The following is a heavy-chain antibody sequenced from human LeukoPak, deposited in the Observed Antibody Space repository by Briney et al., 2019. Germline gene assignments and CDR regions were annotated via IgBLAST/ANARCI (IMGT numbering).Heavy chain of an antibody. J-gene: IGHJ4*02. CDR3: ARGYDSSGYYFDG. CDR1: GDSISRYY. CDR2: IYNGGII. Sequence: PSETLSLTCTVSGDSISRYYWSWIRQPAGKGLEWIGRIYNGGIITYNPSLKSRVTMSIDTSNNQFSLRLRFVTAADTAVYYCARGYDSSGYYFDGWGQGTLVTVSS. D-gene: IGHD3-22*01. V-gene: IGHV4-4*07.